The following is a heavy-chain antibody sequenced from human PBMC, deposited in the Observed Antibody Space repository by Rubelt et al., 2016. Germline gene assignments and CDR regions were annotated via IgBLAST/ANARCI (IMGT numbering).Heavy chain of an antibody. V-gene: IGHV1-18*01. CDR2: ISAYNGNT. Sequence: QVQLVQSGAEVKKPGASVKVSCKASGYTFTSYGISWVRQAPGQGLEWMGWISAYNGNTNCARKVQGRVTRTPYTSTSTAYMELRSRRSDDTAVYYCARDLAPYDYGDETEWGQGTLVTVSS. J-gene: IGHJ4*02. CDR3: ARDLAPYDYGDETE. CDR1: GYTFTSYG. D-gene: IGHD4-17*01.